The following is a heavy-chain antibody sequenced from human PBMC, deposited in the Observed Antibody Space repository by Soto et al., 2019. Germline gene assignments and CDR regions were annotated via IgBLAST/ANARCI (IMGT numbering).Heavy chain of an antibody. CDR1: GFTFSSYA. Sequence: GGTLGLSCAASGFTFSSYAMYWVRQAPGKGLEWEAVISYDGSNKYYADSVKGRFTISRDNSKNTLYLDMNSIGTEDTSVYCCATSLIPRWDTAGTDYWGQGTLVTVSS. CDR3: ATSLIPRWDTAGTDY. J-gene: IGHJ4*02. CDR2: ISYDGSNK. V-gene: IGHV3-30-3*01. D-gene: IGHD3-10*01.